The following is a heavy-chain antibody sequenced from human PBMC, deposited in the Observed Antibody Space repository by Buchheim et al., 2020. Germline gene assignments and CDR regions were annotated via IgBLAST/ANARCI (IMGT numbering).Heavy chain of an antibody. CDR1: GYTFSSHG. CDR3: ARDPQGGYFDY. CDR2: IWADGVTK. J-gene: IGHJ4*02. Sequence: QVQLVQYGGGVVQPGRSLRLSCEASGYTFSSHGMQWVRQAPGKGLEWVAVIWADGVTKYYADSVKGRFTISRDISKNTLFLEMNILRGEDTAVNYCARDPQGGYFDYWGQG. V-gene: IGHV3-33*01. D-gene: IGHD1-26*01.